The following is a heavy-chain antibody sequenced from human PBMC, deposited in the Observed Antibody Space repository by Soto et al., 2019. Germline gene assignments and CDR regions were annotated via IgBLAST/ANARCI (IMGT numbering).Heavy chain of an antibody. CDR1: GFTFSNAW. CDR2: IKSKTDGGTI. V-gene: IGHV3-15*01. Sequence: EVQLVESGGGLVKPGGSLRLSCAASGFTFSNAWMTWVRQAPGKGLEWVGRIKSKTDGGTIDYAAPVKGRFIVSRDDSXXXXXXXXXXXXXXXXXXXXXXXXXXXXXXXXYFDYWGQGTQVTVSS. CDR3: XXXXXXXXXXXYFDY. J-gene: IGHJ4*02.